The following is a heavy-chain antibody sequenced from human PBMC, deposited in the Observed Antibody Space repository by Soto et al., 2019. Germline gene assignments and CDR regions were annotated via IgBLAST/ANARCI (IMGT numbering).Heavy chain of an antibody. Sequence: GESLKISCKGSGYSFTSYWIGWVRQMPGKGLEWMGIIYPGDSDTRYSPSFQGQVTISADKSISTAYLQWSSLKASDTAMYYCARHFGQWLAINHYYYCTDVRGQGTTVTGSS. CDR2: IYPGDSDT. CDR1: GYSFTSYW. J-gene: IGHJ6*02. D-gene: IGHD6-19*01. V-gene: IGHV5-51*01. CDR3: ARHFGQWLAINHYYYCTDV.